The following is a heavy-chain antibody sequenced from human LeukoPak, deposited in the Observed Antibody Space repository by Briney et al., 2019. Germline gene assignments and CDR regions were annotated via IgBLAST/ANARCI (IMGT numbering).Heavy chain of an antibody. CDR1: GGSFSGYY. V-gene: IGHV4-34*01. J-gene: IGHJ6*03. CDR3: ARGLSYSSSWYQPYYYYYMDV. Sequence: SETLSLTCAVYGGSFSGYYWSWIRQPPGKGLEWIGEINHSGSTNYNPSLKSRVTISADTSKNQFSLKLSSVTAADTAVYYCARGLSYSSSWYQPYYYYYMDVWGKGTTVTVSS. D-gene: IGHD6-13*01. CDR2: INHSGST.